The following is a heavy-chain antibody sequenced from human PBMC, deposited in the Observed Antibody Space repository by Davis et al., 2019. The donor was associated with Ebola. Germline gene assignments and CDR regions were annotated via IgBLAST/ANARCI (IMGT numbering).Heavy chain of an antibody. CDR2: ISWNSGSI. V-gene: IGHV3-9*01. D-gene: IGHD6-13*01. CDR1: GFTFDDYA. CDR3: ARGPSTGNSFSY. Sequence: PGGSLRLSCAASGFTFDDYAMHWVRQAPGKGLEWVSGISWNSGSIGYADSVKGRFTISRDNAKNSLYLQMNSLRAEDTAVYYCARGPSTGNSFSYWGLGTLVSVSS. J-gene: IGHJ4*02.